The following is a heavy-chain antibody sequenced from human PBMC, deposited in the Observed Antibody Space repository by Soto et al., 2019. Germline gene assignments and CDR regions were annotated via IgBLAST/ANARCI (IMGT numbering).Heavy chain of an antibody. CDR3: IQSRCGGDCLQSYASYHYSGMDA. J-gene: IGHJ6*02. V-gene: IGHV2-5*02. D-gene: IGHD2-21*02. CDR1: AFSLSTGGVG. Sequence: SGATLVNPTQTLTLTCTFSAFSLSTGGVGVGWIRQPPGKALEWLALIYWDDDKRYSPSLRSRLTITKDTSKNQVVLTMTNMDPVDTATYYCIQSRCGGDCLQSYASYHYSGMDAWGQGSTLTISS. CDR2: IYWDDDK.